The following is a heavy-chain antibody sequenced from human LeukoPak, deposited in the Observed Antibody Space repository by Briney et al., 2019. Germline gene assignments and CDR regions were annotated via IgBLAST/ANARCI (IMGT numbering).Heavy chain of an antibody. D-gene: IGHD2-15*01. V-gene: IGHV3-64D*06. CDR2: ISSNGGST. J-gene: IGHJ1*01. Sequence: GGSLRLSCSASGFTFSSYAMHWVRQAPGKGLEYVSAISSNGGSTYYADSVKGRFTISRDNSKNTLYLQMSSLRAEDTAVYYCVSGYCSGASCLGDGYFQHWGQGTLVTVSS. CDR1: GFTFSSYA. CDR3: VSGYCSGASCLGDGYFQH.